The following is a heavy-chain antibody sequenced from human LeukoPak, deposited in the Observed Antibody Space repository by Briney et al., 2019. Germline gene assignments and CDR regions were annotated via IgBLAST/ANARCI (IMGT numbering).Heavy chain of an antibody. D-gene: IGHD4-23*01. CDR2: ISGSGGST. J-gene: IGHJ4*02. V-gene: IGHV3-23*01. CDR3: ANHYGGNPKYYFDY. CDR1: GFTFSSYA. Sequence: GGSLRLSCAASGFTFSSYAMSWVRQAPGKGLEWVSVISGSGGSTYYAGSVKGRFTISRDNSKNTLYLQMNSLRAEDTAVYYCANHYGGNPKYYFDYWGQGTLVTVSS.